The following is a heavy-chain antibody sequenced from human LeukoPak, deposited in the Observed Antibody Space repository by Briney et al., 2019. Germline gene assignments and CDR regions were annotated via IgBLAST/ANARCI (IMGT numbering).Heavy chain of an antibody. CDR1: GYTFTSYG. D-gene: IGHD3-10*01. Sequence: ASVKVCCKASGYTFTSYGISWVRQAPGQGLEWMGWISAYNGNTNYAQKLQGRVTMTTGTSTSTAYMELRSLRSDDTAVYYCARDPGVYSSMDVWGQGTTVTVSS. J-gene: IGHJ6*02. CDR3: ARDPGVYSSMDV. V-gene: IGHV1-18*01. CDR2: ISAYNGNT.